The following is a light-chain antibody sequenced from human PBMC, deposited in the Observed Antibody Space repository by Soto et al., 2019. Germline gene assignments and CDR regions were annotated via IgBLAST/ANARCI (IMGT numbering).Light chain of an antibody. CDR3: QQYGISPRT. CDR2: GAS. J-gene: IGKJ1*01. CDR1: QSVSASY. Sequence: EIVLTQSPATLSLSPGERATLSFRASQSVSASYLAWYQQKPGQAPRLLIYGASSRATGIPERFSGGGSGTDFSLTINRLEPEDFAVYYCQQYGISPRTFGQGTKVDIK. V-gene: IGKV3-20*01.